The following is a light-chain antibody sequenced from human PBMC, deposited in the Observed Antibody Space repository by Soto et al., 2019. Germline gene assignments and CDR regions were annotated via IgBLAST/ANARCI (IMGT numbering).Light chain of an antibody. J-gene: IGKJ2*01. V-gene: IGKV3-15*01. Sequence: EIVLTQSPATVSVSPGERATLSCRASQSIETHLAWYQQRPGQAPRLLIFGASNRATGIPARFSGSGSGTDFTLTIRSLQSEDSAVYYCQQYFHWPPYTFGQGTKLEIK. CDR2: GAS. CDR1: QSIETH. CDR3: QQYFHWPPYT.